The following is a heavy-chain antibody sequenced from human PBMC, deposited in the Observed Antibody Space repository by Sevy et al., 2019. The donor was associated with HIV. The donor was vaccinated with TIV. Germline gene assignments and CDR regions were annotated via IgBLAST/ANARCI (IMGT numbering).Heavy chain of an antibody. Sequence: ASVKVSCKASGYTFTIYGISWVRQAHEQGLEWMGWISAYSGNTNDAQNLQGRVTMTTDTSTTTAYMELRSLRFDDTAVYYCARTSSYGSGNYFDYWGQGTLVTVSS. CDR3: ARTSSYGSGNYFDY. J-gene: IGHJ4*02. D-gene: IGHD3-10*01. CDR1: GYTFTIYG. CDR2: ISAYSGNT. V-gene: IGHV1-18*01.